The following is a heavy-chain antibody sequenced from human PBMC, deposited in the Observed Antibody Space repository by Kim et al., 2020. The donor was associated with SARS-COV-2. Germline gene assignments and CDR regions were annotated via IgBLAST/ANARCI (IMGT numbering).Heavy chain of an antibody. V-gene: IGHV1-2*02. CDR3: ARDCSSTSCYDSDY. Sequence: AQKFQGRVTMTRDPSISTAYMELSRLKSDDTAVYYCARDCSSTSCYDSDYWGQGTLVTVSS. J-gene: IGHJ4*02. D-gene: IGHD2-2*01.